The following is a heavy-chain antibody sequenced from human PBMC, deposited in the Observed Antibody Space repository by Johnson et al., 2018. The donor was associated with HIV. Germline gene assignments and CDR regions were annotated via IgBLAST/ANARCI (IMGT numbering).Heavy chain of an antibody. J-gene: IGHJ3*02. CDR2: ISGSGGST. V-gene: IGHV3-23*04. Sequence: VQLVESGGGLVQPGGSLRLSCAASGFTFSSYAMSWVRQAPGKGLEWVSAISGSGGSTYYADSVKGRVTISRDNSKNTLYLQMNSLRAEDTAVYYCAKDRVVTNDAFDIWGQWTMVTVSS. D-gene: IGHD5-12*01. CDR3: AKDRVVTNDAFDI. CDR1: GFTFSSYA.